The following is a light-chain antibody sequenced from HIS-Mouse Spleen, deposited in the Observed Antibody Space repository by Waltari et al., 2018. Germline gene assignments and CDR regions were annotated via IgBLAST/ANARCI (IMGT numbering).Light chain of an antibody. J-gene: IGKJ4*01. CDR1: QSISSW. Sequence: DIQMTQSPYTLSASVGDRVTITCRASQSISSWLAWYQQKPGKAPKLLIYKASSLESGVPSRFRGSGSGTEFTHTISRLQPDDFATYDCQQYNSYSPLTFGGGTKVEIK. CDR3: QQYNSYSPLT. V-gene: IGKV1-5*03. CDR2: KAS.